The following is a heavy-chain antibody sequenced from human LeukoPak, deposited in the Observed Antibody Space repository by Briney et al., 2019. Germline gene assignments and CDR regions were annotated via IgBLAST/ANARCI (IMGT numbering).Heavy chain of an antibody. D-gene: IGHD1-26*01. J-gene: IGHJ4*02. CDR1: GGSISSSSYY. V-gene: IGHV4-39*01. CDR3: ARLYRIETREGDY. Sequence: PSETLSLTCTVSGGSISSSSYYWGWIRQPPGKGLEWIGSIYYSGSTYYNPSLKSRVTISVDTSKNQFSLKLSSVTAADTAVYYCARLYRIETREGDYWGQGTLVTVSS. CDR2: IYYSGST.